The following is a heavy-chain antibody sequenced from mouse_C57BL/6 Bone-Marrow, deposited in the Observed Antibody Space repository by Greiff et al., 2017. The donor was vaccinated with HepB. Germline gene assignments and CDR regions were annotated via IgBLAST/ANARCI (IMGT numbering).Heavy chain of an antibody. CDR3: IRDYAMDY. CDR2: ISYDGSN. Sequence: EVQLQESGPGLVKPSQSLSLTCSVTGYSITSGYYWNWIRQFPGNTLEWMGYISYDGSNNYNPSLKNRISITRDTSKNQFFLKLNSVTTEDTATYYCIRDYAMDYWGQGTSVTVSS. J-gene: IGHJ4*01. D-gene: IGHD1-1*01. CDR1: GYSITSGYY. V-gene: IGHV3-6*01.